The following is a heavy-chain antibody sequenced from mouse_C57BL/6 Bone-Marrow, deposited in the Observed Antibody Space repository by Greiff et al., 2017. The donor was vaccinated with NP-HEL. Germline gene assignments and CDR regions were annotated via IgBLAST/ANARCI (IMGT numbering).Heavy chain of an antibody. Sequence: VQGVESGAELARPGASVKLSCKASGYTFTSYGISWVKQRTGQGLEWIGEIYPRSGNTYYNEKFKGKATLTADKSSSTAYMGLRSLTSEDSAVYICARFLGGGFAYWGQGTLVTVSA. J-gene: IGHJ3*01. CDR3: ARFLGGGFAY. CDR1: GYTFTSYG. V-gene: IGHV1-81*01. CDR2: IYPRSGNT.